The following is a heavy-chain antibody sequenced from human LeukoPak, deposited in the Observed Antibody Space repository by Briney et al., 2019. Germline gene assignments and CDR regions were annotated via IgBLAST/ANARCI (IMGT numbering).Heavy chain of an antibody. V-gene: IGHV3-64*04. CDR1: GFILNSYA. CDR2: ISRYGDTT. J-gene: IGHJ4*02. Sequence: PGGSLRLSCSASGFILNSYAMHWVRQAPGKGLEYVSGISRYGDTTYYADSVKGRFTISRDNSKNTLYLQMNSLRAEDTALYYCAKVGGSGNYLHYFDYWGQGTLVTVSS. CDR3: AKVGGSGNYLHYFDY. D-gene: IGHD3-10*01.